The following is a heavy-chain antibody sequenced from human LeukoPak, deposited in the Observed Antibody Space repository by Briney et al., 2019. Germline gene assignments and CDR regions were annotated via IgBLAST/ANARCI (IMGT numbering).Heavy chain of an antibody. V-gene: IGHV1-69*13. CDR1: GGTFSNYA. Sequence: ASVKVSCKASGGTFSNYAISWVRQAPGQGLEWMGGIIPIFGTANYAQKFQGRVTITADESTSTAYMELSSLRSEDTAVYYCASECTYYYDSGGYPTYYFDTWARGTLFTFP. CDR3: ASECTYYYDSGGYPTYYFDT. D-gene: IGHD3-22*01. CDR2: IIPIFGTA. J-gene: IGHJ4*02.